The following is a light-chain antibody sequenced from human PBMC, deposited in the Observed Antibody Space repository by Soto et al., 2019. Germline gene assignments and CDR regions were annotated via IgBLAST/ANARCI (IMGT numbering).Light chain of an antibody. CDR3: QQYNNWPPLT. CDR1: QSVSSN. J-gene: IGKJ4*01. Sequence: EIVMTQSPATLSVSPGERATLSCRASQSVSSNLAWYQQKPGQAPRLLIYGASTKATGIPARFSGGGAGTEFTLTISSLQAEDFAVDYCQQYNNWPPLTFGGGTKVDIK. V-gene: IGKV3-15*01. CDR2: GAS.